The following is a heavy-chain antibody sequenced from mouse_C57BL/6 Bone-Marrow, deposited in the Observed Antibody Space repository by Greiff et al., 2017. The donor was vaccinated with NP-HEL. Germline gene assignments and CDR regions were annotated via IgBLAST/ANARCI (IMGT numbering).Heavy chain of an antibody. D-gene: IGHD1-1*01. CDR2: INPSSGYT. Sequence: QVQLKQSGAELAKPGASVKLSCKASGYTFTSYWMHWVKQRPGQGLEWIGYINPSSGYTKYNQKFKDKATLTAEKSSSTAYMQLSSLTYEDSAVYYCARYYYGSSYGWFAYWGQGTLVTVSA. CDR1: GYTFTSYW. CDR3: ARYYYGSSYGWFAY. J-gene: IGHJ3*01. V-gene: IGHV1-7*01.